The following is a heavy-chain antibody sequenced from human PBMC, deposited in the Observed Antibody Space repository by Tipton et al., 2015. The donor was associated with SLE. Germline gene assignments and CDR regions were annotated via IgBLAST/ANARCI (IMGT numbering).Heavy chain of an antibody. J-gene: IGHJ4*02. Sequence: QLVQSGGGLTQPGGSLRLSCAASGFSVSSNYMSWVRQAPGKGLEWVSSMSSGSSDIYYADSMRGRFTISRDNAKNSLSLQMNSLRAEDTAVYYCARGRGPEGAPFDYWGQGTLVTVSS. CDR1: GFSVSSNY. CDR3: ARGRGPEGAPFDY. V-gene: IGHV3-21*06. CDR2: MSSGSSDI. D-gene: IGHD3-10*01.